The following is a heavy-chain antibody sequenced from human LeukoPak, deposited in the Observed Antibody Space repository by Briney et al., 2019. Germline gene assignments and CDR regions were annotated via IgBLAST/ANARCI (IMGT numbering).Heavy chain of an antibody. CDR1: GGSFSGYY. Sequence: SETLSLTCAVYGGSFSGYYWSWIRQPPGKGLEWIGEINHSGSTNYNPSLKSRVTISVDTSKNQFSLKLSSVIAADTAVYYCARHSVAGTTFDYWGQGTLVTVSS. CDR2: INHSGST. V-gene: IGHV4-34*01. D-gene: IGHD6-19*01. J-gene: IGHJ4*02. CDR3: ARHSVAGTTFDY.